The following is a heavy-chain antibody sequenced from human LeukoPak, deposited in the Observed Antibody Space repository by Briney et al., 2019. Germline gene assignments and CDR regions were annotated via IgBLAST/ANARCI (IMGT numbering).Heavy chain of an antibody. Sequence: SETLSLTCTVSGGSISSSSYYWSWIRQPPGKGLEWIGYIYYSGSTNYNPSLKSRVTISVDTSKNQFSLKLSSVTAADTAVYYCASTPGVSYGSGSYSYWGQGTLVTVSS. CDR1: GGSISSSSYY. D-gene: IGHD3-10*01. CDR3: ASTPGVSYGSGSYSY. V-gene: IGHV4-61*05. CDR2: IYYSGST. J-gene: IGHJ4*02.